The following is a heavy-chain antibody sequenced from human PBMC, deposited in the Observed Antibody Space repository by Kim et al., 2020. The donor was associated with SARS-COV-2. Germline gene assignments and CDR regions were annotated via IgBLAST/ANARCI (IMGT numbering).Heavy chain of an antibody. CDR3: ARGPYGSDYGLDV. CDR1: GVSISGYH. CDR2: ISSTGST. J-gene: IGHJ6*02. D-gene: IGHD3-10*01. Sequence: SETLSLTCTVSGVSISGYHWSWIRQPAGKGLEWVGRISSTGSTIYNPSLESRLVMSVDASNNQFSLKFNSVTAADTAVYYCARGPYGSDYGLDVWGQGTTVTVSS. V-gene: IGHV4-4*07.